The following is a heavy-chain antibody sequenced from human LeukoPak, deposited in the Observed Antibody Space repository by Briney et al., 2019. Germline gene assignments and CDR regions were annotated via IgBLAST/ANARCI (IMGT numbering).Heavy chain of an antibody. CDR1: GGTFSSYA. J-gene: IGHJ6*02. V-gene: IGHV1-69*13. Sequence: ASVKVSCKASGGTFSSYAISWVRQAPGQGLEWIGGIIPIFGTANYAQKFQGRVTITADESTSTAYMELSSLRSEDTAVYYCAGVGVPAAIGYYGMDVWGQGTTVTVSS. D-gene: IGHD2-2*02. CDR3: AGVGVPAAIGYYGMDV. CDR2: IIPIFGTA.